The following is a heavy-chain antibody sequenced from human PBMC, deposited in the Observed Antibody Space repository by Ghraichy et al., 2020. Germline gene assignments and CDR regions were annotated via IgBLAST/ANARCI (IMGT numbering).Heavy chain of an antibody. D-gene: IGHD6-25*01. CDR3: ARDRSGRRRYFDY. CDR1: GGTFSSYA. CDR2: IIPIFGTA. V-gene: IGHV1-69*13. J-gene: IGHJ4*02. Sequence: SVKVSCKASGGTFSSYAISWVRQAPGQGLEWMGGIIPIFGTANYAQKFQGRVTITADESTSTAYMELSSLRSEDTAVYYCARDRSGRRRYFDYWGQGTLVTVSS.